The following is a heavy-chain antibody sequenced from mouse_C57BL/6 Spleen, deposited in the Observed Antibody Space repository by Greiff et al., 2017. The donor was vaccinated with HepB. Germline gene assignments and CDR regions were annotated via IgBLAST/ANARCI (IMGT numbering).Heavy chain of an antibody. J-gene: IGHJ4*01. CDR3: ALITTVVAGTGYAMDY. V-gene: IGHV1-81*01. CDR2: IYPRSGNT. CDR1: GYTFTSYG. Sequence: QVQLQQSGAELARPGASVKLSCKASGYTFTSYGISWVKQRTGQGLEWIGEIYPRSGNTYYNEKFKGKATLTADKSSSTACMELRSLTSEDSAVYFCALITTVVAGTGYAMDYWGQGTSVTVSS. D-gene: IGHD1-1*01.